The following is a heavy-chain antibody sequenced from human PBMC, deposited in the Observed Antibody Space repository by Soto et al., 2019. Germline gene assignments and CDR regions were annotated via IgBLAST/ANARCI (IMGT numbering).Heavy chain of an antibody. D-gene: IGHD4-17*01. CDR1: GFTFSNYG. V-gene: IGHV3-33*01. Sequence: QVQLVESGGGVVQPGMSLRLSCAASGFTFSNYGMHWVRQAPGKGLEWVAVIWYDGSNKYYADSVKGRFTISRDNSKNTLYLQMNTLRAEDTAVYYCARHKGGDQYYFDYWGQGTLVTVSS. CDR3: ARHKGGDQYYFDY. CDR2: IWYDGSNK. J-gene: IGHJ4*02.